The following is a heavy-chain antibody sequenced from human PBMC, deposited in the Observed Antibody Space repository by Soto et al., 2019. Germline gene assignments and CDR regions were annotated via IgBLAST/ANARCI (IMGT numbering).Heavy chain of an antibody. Sequence: GGSLRLSCAASGFTFSSFAMNWVRQAPGKGLEWVSAISGSGDSTYYADSVKGRFTISRDNSKKTLYLQMNSLRAEDTAVYYCAKGVPGIAVAGTGYFQHWGQGTLVTVSS. CDR3: AKGVPGIAVAGTGYFQH. D-gene: IGHD6-19*01. V-gene: IGHV3-23*01. CDR1: GFTFSSFA. J-gene: IGHJ1*01. CDR2: ISGSGDST.